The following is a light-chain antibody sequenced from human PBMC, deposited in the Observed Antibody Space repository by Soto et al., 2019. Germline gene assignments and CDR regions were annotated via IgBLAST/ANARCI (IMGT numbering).Light chain of an antibody. CDR2: GAS. Sequence: EIVMTQSPATLSVSPGERATLSCRASQSVSSNLAWYQQKPGQAPRLLICGASTRATGIPARFSGSGFGTEFTLTFSSLQSEDFAVYYCQQYNNWPRTFGQGTKVDIK. CDR3: QQYNNWPRT. CDR1: QSVSSN. J-gene: IGKJ1*01. V-gene: IGKV3-15*01.